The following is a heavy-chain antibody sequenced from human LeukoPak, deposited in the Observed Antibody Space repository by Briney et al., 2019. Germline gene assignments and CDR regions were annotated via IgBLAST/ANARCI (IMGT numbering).Heavy chain of an antibody. CDR1: GFTFSTFW. V-gene: IGHV3-74*01. Sequence: GSLRLSCATSGFTFSTFWMHWVRQAPGKGLVWVSRINHDGSSTNYADSVKGRFTISRDNSKNTLYLQMNSLRAGDTAVYYCAKPHFDDWGQGTLVTVSS. CDR3: AKPHFDD. CDR2: INHDGSST. J-gene: IGHJ4*02.